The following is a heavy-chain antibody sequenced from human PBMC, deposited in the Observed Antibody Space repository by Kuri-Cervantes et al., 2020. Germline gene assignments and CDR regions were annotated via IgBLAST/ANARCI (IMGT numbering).Heavy chain of an antibody. Sequence: SVKGRFTISRDNSKNTLYVQMNSLRAEDTAVYHCARVFDTYYMDVWGKGTTVTVSS. D-gene: IGHD3-10*02. V-gene: IGHV3-30*01. J-gene: IGHJ6*03. CDR3: ARVFDTYYMDV.